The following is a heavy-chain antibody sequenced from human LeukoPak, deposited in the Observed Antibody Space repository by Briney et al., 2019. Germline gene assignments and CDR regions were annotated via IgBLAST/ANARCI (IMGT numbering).Heavy chain of an antibody. D-gene: IGHD3-16*02. CDR2: INPNSGGT. V-gene: IGHV1-2*02. Sequence: GASVKVSCKASGYTFTGYYMHWVRQAPGQGLEWMGWINPNSGGTNYAQKFQGRVTMTRDTSISTAYMELSSLRSEDTAVYYCAREAEDRITFGGVIVMRHFDYWGQGTLVTVSS. CDR1: GYTFTGYY. CDR3: AREAEDRITFGGVIVMRHFDY. J-gene: IGHJ4*02.